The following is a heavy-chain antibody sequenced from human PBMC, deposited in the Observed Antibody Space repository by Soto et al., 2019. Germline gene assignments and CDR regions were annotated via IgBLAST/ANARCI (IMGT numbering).Heavy chain of an antibody. CDR1: GFTFSSYA. J-gene: IGHJ4*02. Sequence: EVQLLESGGGLVQPGGSLRLSCAASGFTFSSYAMTWVRQAPGKGLEWVSAISGSGISTYYADSVKGRFTISRDNSKNTLYLQMNSLRAEDTAVYYCAKEEAFSSGWATIAYWGQGTLVTVSS. CDR3: AKEEAFSSGWATIAY. V-gene: IGHV3-23*01. D-gene: IGHD6-19*01. CDR2: ISGSGIST.